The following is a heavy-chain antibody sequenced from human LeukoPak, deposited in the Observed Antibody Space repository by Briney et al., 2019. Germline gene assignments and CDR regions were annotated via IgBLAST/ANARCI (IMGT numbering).Heavy chain of an antibody. J-gene: IGHJ4*02. V-gene: IGHV1-18*01. D-gene: IGHD3-10*01. Sequence: ASVTVSFKASGYTFTNYGISWVRQAPGQGVEWMGWISAYNGNTNYPQKFQARVTMTTDTSTSIAYMELRSLRYDDTAVYFCGRSFGNYYGSGTPPLYFDYWGQGTLVTVSS. CDR3: GRSFGNYYGSGTPPLYFDY. CDR1: GYTFTNYG. CDR2: ISAYNGNT.